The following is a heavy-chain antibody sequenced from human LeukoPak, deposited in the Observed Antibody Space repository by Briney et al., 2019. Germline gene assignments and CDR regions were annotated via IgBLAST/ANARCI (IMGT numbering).Heavy chain of an antibody. V-gene: IGHV3-30*04. Sequence: GGSLRLSCAASGFTFSSYAMHWVRQAPGKGLEWVAVISYDGSNKYYADSVKGRFTISRDNSKNTLYLQMNSLRAEDTALYHCARNNGMDVWGQGTTVIVSS. J-gene: IGHJ6*02. CDR2: ISYDGSNK. CDR1: GFTFSSYA. CDR3: ARNNGMDV.